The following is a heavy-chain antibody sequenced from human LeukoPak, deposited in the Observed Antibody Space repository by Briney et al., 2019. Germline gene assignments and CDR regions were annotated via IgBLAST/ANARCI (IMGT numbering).Heavy chain of an antibody. Sequence: ASVKVSCKASGFTFTNYWMHWARQAPGQGLEWMGVINPRGDSAFYAQKFQGRLTMTRDTSTTTLYMDLSSLRSDDTAVYYCARDNSVSDEAWWLDPWGQGTLVTVSS. V-gene: IGHV1-46*01. CDR1: GFTFTNYW. CDR2: INPRGDSA. D-gene: IGHD2/OR15-2a*01. J-gene: IGHJ5*02. CDR3: ARDNSVSDEAWWLDP.